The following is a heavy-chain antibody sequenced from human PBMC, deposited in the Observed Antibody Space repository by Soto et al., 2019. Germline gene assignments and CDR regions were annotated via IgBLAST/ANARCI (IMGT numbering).Heavy chain of an antibody. Sequence: QVQLVQSGADVKKPGSSVKVSCQASGVTFSSETLGWLRQAPGHGLEWVGGIIPLFGTASYAQKFQGRVTITADESTSTVDMELSSLRSDDTAVYVCATEWGENPASPFDAWGQGTLVTVSS. CDR1: GVTFSSET. D-gene: IGHD1-26*01. CDR3: ATEWGENPASPFDA. J-gene: IGHJ4*02. V-gene: IGHV1-69*01. CDR2: IIPLFGTA.